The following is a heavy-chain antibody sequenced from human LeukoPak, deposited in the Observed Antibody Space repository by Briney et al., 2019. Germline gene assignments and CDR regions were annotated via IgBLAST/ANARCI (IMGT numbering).Heavy chain of an antibody. Sequence: GGSLRLSCVASGFTFSDTWMRWVRQAPGEGLVWVSRIRSDGSGTRYAESVEGRFTIARANATTTLCLQMNSLRAEDTAVYYFARDLSSSRSSYYMDVWGKGATVTVSS. CDR2: IRSDGSGT. CDR3: ARDLSSSRSSYYMDV. CDR1: GFTFSDTW. J-gene: IGHJ6*03. D-gene: IGHD6-13*01. V-gene: IGHV3-74*01.